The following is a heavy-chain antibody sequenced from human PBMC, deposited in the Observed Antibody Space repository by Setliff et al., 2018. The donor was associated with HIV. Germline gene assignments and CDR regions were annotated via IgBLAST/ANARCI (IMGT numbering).Heavy chain of an antibody. J-gene: IGHJ4*02. V-gene: IGHV3-23*01. CDR1: GFTFNSYA. Sequence: GGSLRLSCAASGFTFNSYAMNWVRQAPGKGLEWVSGISGSGGSTYNADSVKGRFTISRDNSKNTLYLQMNSLRVEDTAVYYCARAGYCSGGNCQTHYFDSWGQGTLVTVSS. CDR2: ISGSGGST. CDR3: ARAGYCSGGNCQTHYFDS. D-gene: IGHD2-15*01.